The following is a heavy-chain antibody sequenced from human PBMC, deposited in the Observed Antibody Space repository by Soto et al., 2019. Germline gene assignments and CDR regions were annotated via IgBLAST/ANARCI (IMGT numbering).Heavy chain of an antibody. D-gene: IGHD3-10*01. Sequence: EVQLVESGGGLVQPGGSLRLSCEASGFTFQNHWLSWVRQAPGKGLEWVAHIKEDGGETQYLDSVKGRFTISRDNIEKSLLLHLSRLRAEDSGVSYCARIGEWGSNYYGMDVWGQGTMVTV. CDR1: GFTFQNHW. V-gene: IGHV3-7*01. J-gene: IGHJ6*02. CDR3: ARIGEWGSNYYGMDV. CDR2: IKEDGGET.